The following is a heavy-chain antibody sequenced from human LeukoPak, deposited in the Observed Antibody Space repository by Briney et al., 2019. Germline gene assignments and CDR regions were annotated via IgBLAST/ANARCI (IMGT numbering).Heavy chain of an antibody. CDR2: INPKSCCT. Sequence: ASVNVSCKASGYTFTGYYMHWVRQAPGRGLEGVGWINPKSCCTNYAQNLQGRDTKTRDTSISTPYIELSRLRSDDTAVYYCARARDYVWGSYRKDYFDYWGQGTLVTVSS. D-gene: IGHD3-16*02. CDR3: ARARDYVWGSYRKDYFDY. CDR1: GYTFTGYY. J-gene: IGHJ4*02. V-gene: IGHV1-2*02.